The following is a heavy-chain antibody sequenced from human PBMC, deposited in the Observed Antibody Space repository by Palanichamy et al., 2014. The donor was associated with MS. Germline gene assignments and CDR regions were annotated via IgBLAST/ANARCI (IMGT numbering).Heavy chain of an antibody. V-gene: IGHV1-69*04. CDR3: AREGSGRDFGDLNWFDP. CDR1: GGTFSSDV. J-gene: IGHJ5*02. CDR2: IIPIIGTI. Sequence: QVQLVQSGAEVKKPGSTVKVSCKASGGTFSSDVIHWVRQAPGQGLEWMGRIIPIIGTISYAQKFQGRVTFTADTSTSTAYMELNSLTSEDTGVFYCAREGSGRDFGDLNWFDPWGQGTLVTVSS. D-gene: IGHD4/OR15-4a*01.